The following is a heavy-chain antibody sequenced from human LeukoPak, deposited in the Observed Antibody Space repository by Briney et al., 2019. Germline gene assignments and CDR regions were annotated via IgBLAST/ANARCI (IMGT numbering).Heavy chain of an antibody. D-gene: IGHD1-26*01. Sequence: GGSLRLSSAASGFTFDDYGMRWVRQAPGKGLEWVSGINWNGGSTGDADSLKGRFTISRDNAKNSLYLQMNSLRAEDTALYYCARGYSAGEDGDYCGQRTLVTVSS. CDR2: INWNGGST. CDR3: ARGYSAGEDGDY. CDR1: GFTFDDYG. J-gene: IGHJ4*02. V-gene: IGHV3-20*03.